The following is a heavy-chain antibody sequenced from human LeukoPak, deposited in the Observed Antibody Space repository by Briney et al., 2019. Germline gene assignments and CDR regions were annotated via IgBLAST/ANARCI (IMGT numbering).Heavy chain of an antibody. V-gene: IGHV1-69*01. CDR3: ARGAGYCSSTSCYIVYDYYYYGMDV. D-gene: IGHD2-2*02. CDR1: GGTFSSYA. Sequence: ASVKVSCKASGGTFSSYAISWVRQAPGQGLEWMGGIIPIFGTANYARKFQGRVTITADESTSTAYMELSSLRSEDTAVYYCARGAGYCSSTSCYIVYDYYYYGMDVWGQGTTVTVSS. CDR2: IIPIFGTA. J-gene: IGHJ6*02.